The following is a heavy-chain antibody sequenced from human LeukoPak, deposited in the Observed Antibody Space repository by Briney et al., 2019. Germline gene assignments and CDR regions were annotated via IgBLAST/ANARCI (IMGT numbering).Heavy chain of an antibody. V-gene: IGHV4-38-2*01. CDR2: IYHSGST. Sequence: PSXTLSLTCAVSGYSISSGYYWGWIRPPPGKGLEWIGNIYHSGSTYYNPSLKSRVTISVDTSKNQFSLKLSSVTAADTAVYYCARHSYERGYSYGGHFDYWGQGTLVTVSS. D-gene: IGHD5-18*01. CDR3: ARHSYERGYSYGGHFDY. CDR1: GYSISSGYY. J-gene: IGHJ4*02.